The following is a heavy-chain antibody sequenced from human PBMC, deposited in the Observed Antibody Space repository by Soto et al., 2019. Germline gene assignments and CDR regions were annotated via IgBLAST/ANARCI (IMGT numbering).Heavy chain of an antibody. J-gene: IGHJ2*01. CDR1: GFTFSDHY. CDR2: TRNKANSYTT. Sequence: EVQLVDSGGNLVQPGGSLRLSCAASGFTFSDHYMDWVRQAPGKGLEWVARTRNKANSYTTEYAASVKGRFTVSRDNSQNSLYLQMNSLKTEETAVYYCTRSSGTYRYFDLWGRGTLVTVSS. D-gene: IGHD1-26*01. V-gene: IGHV3-72*01. CDR3: TRSSGTYRYFDL.